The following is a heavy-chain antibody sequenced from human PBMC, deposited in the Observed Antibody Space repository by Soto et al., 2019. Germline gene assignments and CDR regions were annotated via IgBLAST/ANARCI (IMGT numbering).Heavy chain of an antibody. V-gene: IGHV4-59*12. CDR1: GASIGSSY. CDR2: IFYTGST. J-gene: IGHJ5*02. Sequence: SETLSLTCTVSGASIGSSYWSWIRQPPGKGLEWMGYIFYTGSTNYSPSLNSRVTITIDPSKNQFSLTLRSVTAADTAVYYCARVAVGVPAAINWFYPWSQGTLVTVSS. D-gene: IGHD2-2*01. CDR3: ARVAVGVPAAINWFYP.